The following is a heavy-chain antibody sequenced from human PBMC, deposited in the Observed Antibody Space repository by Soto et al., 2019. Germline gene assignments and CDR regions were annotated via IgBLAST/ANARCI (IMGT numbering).Heavy chain of an antibody. CDR3: ASGAFHI. J-gene: IGHJ3*02. CDR2: LYYTGST. Sequence: QVQLQESGPGLLKPSQTLSLTCTVSGGSITSDGFYWTWIRQRPGKGLEWIAYLYYTGSTFYNPSLKSRLTISLDKSANRFSLKMTSVTAADTAMYFCASGAFHIWGQGTMVVVSS. V-gene: IGHV4-31*03. CDR1: GGSITSDGFY.